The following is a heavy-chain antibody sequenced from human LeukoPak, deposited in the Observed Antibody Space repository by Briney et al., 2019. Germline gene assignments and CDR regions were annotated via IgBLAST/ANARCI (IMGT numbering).Heavy chain of an antibody. Sequence: GGSLRLSCAASGFTFSSYSMNWVRQAPGKGLEWVSSISSSSSYIYYADSVKGRFTISRDNAKNSLYLQMNSLRAEDTAVYYCARWSGYFSGALYYYGMDVWGQGTTVTVSS. CDR1: GFTFSSYS. CDR3: ARWSGYFSGALYYYGMDV. J-gene: IGHJ6*02. CDR2: ISSSSSYI. V-gene: IGHV3-21*01. D-gene: IGHD3-3*01.